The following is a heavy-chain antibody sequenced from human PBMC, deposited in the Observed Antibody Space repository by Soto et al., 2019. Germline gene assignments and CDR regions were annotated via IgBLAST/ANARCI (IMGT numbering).Heavy chain of an antibody. CDR2: IGGTDGRT. J-gene: IGHJ5*02. V-gene: IGHV3-23*01. CDR3: AKGNNYDVLNAFVSGTGFDP. D-gene: IGHD3-9*01. Sequence: GGSLRLSCAASGLTFSNYAMSWVRQAPGKGLQWVSAIGGTDGRTLYADFAKGRFTISRDNPKKTLFLQMSTLTVDDTAVYYCAKGNNYDVLNAFVSGTGFDPWGQGTLVTVSS. CDR1: GLTFSNYA.